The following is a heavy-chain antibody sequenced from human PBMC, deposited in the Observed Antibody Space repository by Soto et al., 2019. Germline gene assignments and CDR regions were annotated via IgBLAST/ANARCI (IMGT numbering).Heavy chain of an antibody. CDR1: GFTFSSYA. Sequence: GGSLRLSCAASGFTFSSYAMSWVRQAPGKGLEWVSSITNSGGSTYYADSVKGRFTISRDNSKNTPYLQMNSLRAEDTAVYYCAKLVAAAGTDYWGQGTLVTVSS. J-gene: IGHJ4*02. CDR3: AKLVAAAGTDY. D-gene: IGHD6-13*01. V-gene: IGHV3-23*01. CDR2: ITNSGGST.